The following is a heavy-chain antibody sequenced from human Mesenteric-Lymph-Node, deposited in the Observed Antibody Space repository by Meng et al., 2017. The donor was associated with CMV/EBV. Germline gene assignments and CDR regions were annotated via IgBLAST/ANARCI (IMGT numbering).Heavy chain of an antibody. CDR1: RGSVSSDSYY. Sequence: GSLRLSCSVSRGSVSSDSYYWSWIRQPPGKGLEWIGYMFNSGNTNYNPSLKTRVTISVLTSRNQFSLNLTSVTAADTAVYYCARETWIEGYYYYGLDVWGQGTTVTVSS. V-gene: IGHV4-61*01. J-gene: IGHJ6*02. D-gene: IGHD1-1*01. CDR2: MFNSGNT. CDR3: ARETWIEGYYYYGLDV.